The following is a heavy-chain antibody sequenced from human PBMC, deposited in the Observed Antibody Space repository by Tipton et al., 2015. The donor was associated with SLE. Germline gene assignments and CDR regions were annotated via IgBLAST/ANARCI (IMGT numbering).Heavy chain of an antibody. J-gene: IGHJ4*02. D-gene: IGHD2-15*01. CDR3: ATKERCRGGSCYRY. Sequence: TLSLTCTVSGGSISSYYWSWIRQPPGKGLEWIGYIYYSGSTNYNPSLKSRVTISVDTSKNQFSLQLSSVTAADTAVYYCATKERCRGGSCYRYWGQGTLVTVSS. CDR1: GGSISSYY. V-gene: IGHV4-59*12. CDR2: IYYSGST.